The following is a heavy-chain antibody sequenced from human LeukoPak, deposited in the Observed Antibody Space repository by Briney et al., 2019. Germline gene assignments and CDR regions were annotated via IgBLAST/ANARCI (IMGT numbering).Heavy chain of an antibody. CDR1: RYTFTRYA. J-gene: IGHJ4*02. Sequence: GSVQVSRQACRYTFTRYAMHWVRQAPGKRVAWMGWINAGNGNTKYSQKFQGRVTITRDTSASTAYMELSSLRSEDTAVYYCARGEDVDTAMADYWGQGTLVTVSS. CDR2: INAGNGNT. CDR3: ARGEDVDTAMADY. V-gene: IGHV1-3*01. D-gene: IGHD5-18*01.